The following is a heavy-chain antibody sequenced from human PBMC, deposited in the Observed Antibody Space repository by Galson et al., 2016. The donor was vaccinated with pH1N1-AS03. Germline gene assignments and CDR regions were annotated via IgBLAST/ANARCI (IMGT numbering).Heavy chain of an antibody. V-gene: IGHV3-23*01. CDR1: GFTFANTA. Sequence: SLRLSCAASGFTFANTAMNWVRQAPGKGLAWVAAVSGNGGSEYYADSVKGRFTISRDNSKNTLFLQMNNLEAEDTAVYYCAKDRGHRSGWYPAFYFDSWGQGTQVTVSS. CDR3: AKDRGHRSGWYPAFYFDS. D-gene: IGHD6-19*01. CDR2: VSGNGGSE. J-gene: IGHJ4*02.